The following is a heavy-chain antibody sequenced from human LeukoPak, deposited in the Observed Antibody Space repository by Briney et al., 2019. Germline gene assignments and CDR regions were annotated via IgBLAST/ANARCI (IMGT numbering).Heavy chain of an antibody. CDR3: PRTSGAFRSADV. CDR1: GFSISSYY. J-gene: IGHJ6*02. V-gene: IGHV4-4*07. CDR2: IYTSGST. Sequence: SETLSLTCTVSGFSISSYYWSWIRQPAGKGLEWIGHIYTSGSTNYNPSLKSRVTMSVDTSKNKFSLELSSVTAADTAVYYCPRTSGAFRSADVWGQGTTVTVSS. D-gene: IGHD3-10*01.